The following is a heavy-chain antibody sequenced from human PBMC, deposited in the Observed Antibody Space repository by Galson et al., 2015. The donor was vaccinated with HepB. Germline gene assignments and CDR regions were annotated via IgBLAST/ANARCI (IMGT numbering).Heavy chain of an antibody. J-gene: IGHJ4*02. CDR2: ISYDGSNK. D-gene: IGHD2-2*02. Sequence: SLRLSCAASGFTFSSYAMHWVRQAPGKGLEWVAVISYDGSNKYYADSVKGRFTISRDNSKNTLYLQMNSLRAEDTAAYYCARGGRYCSSTSCYTGFDYWGQGTLVTVSS. CDR3: ARGGRYCSSTSCYTGFDY. CDR1: GFTFSSYA. V-gene: IGHV3-30-3*01.